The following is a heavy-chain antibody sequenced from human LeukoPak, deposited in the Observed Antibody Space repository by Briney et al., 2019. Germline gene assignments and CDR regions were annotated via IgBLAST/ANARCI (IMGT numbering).Heavy chain of an antibody. J-gene: IGHJ4*02. Sequence: SETLSLTCAVYGGSFSGYYWSWIRQPPGKGLEWIGEINHSGSTNYNPSLKSRVTISVDTSKNQFSLKLSSVTAADTAVYYCAREMATGPFDYWGKGTLVTVSS. D-gene: IGHD5-24*01. V-gene: IGHV4-34*01. CDR3: AREMATGPFDY. CDR2: INHSGST. CDR1: GGSFSGYY.